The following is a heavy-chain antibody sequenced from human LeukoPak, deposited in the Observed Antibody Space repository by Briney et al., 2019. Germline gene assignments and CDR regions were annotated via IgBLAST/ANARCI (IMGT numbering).Heavy chain of an antibody. CDR2: IRSKTDGGTI. V-gene: IGHV3-15*01. CDR3: TGRNFDY. J-gene: IGHJ4*02. Sequence: LEWVGRIRSKTDGGTIDYAAPVKGRFTISRDDSKNTLYLQMNSLKTEDTAVYYCTGRNFDYWGQGTLVTVSS.